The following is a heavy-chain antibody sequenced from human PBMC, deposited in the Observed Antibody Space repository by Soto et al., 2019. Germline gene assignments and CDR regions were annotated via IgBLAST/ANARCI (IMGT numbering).Heavy chain of an antibody. Sequence: SEDLSLTCTVSGGSISRHYWRWIRQPPGKGLEWIGYIYYSGSTNYNPSLKSRVTISVDTSKNQFSLKLSSVTAADTAVYYCARVCRDGYNYIFDYWGQGTLVTVS. D-gene: IGHD5-12*01. J-gene: IGHJ4*02. CDR3: ARVCRDGYNYIFDY. V-gene: IGHV4-59*11. CDR1: GGSISRHY. CDR2: IYYSGST.